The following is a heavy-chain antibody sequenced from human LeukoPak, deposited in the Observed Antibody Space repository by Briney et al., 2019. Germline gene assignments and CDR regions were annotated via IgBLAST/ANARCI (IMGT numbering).Heavy chain of an antibody. Sequence: ASVKVSCKASGYTFTGYYMHWVRQAPGQGLEWMGGINPDSGNPSSTQKFRGRVTVTRDTSISTVYMELSSLRSDDTAVYYCAREGYSDYETKGFDIWGQGTMVTVSS. CDR2: INPDSGNP. V-gene: IGHV1-2*02. CDR3: AREGYSDYETKGFDI. CDR1: GYTFTGYY. D-gene: IGHD5-12*01. J-gene: IGHJ3*02.